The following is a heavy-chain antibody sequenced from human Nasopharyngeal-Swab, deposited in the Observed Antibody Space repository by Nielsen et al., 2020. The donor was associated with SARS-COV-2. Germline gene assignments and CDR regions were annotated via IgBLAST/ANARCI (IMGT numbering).Heavy chain of an antibody. CDR2: TLYRSKWYN. V-gene: IGHV6-1*01. J-gene: IGHJ4*02. D-gene: IGHD2-21*01. CDR3: ARGRDCSFDS. Sequence: ACAISGAGISIHGAGCNWISQSPSRLLYQLGRTLYRSKWYNDYAESVKSRIAVNPETSRNQFYLKLNSVTPEDTAVYYCARGRDCSFDSWGQGTLVT. CDR1: GAGISIHGAG.